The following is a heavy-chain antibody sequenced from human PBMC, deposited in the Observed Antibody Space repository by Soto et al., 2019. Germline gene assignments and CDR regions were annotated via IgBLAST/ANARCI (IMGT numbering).Heavy chain of an antibody. D-gene: IGHD2-2*01. Sequence: VKVSCKASGGTFSSYAISWVRQAPGQGLEWMGGIIPIFGTANYAQKFQGRVTITADESTSTAYMELSSLRSEDTAVYYCARVGTEGCSSTSCYSGAGWYYGMDVWGQGTTVTVSS. J-gene: IGHJ6*02. CDR3: ARVGTEGCSSTSCYSGAGWYYGMDV. CDR2: IIPIFGTA. V-gene: IGHV1-69*13. CDR1: GGTFSSYA.